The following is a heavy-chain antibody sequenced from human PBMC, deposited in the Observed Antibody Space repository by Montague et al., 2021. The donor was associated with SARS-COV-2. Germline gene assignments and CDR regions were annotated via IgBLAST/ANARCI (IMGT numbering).Heavy chain of an antibody. V-gene: IGHV4-39*01. CDR1: GGSVSSSGYY. J-gene: IGHJ3*02. Sequence: SETLSLTCTVSGGSVSSSGYYWGWIRQPPGKGLEWIGSIYYGGSTYYNPSLKSRVTISVATSKNQFSLKLSSVTAADTAVYYCARFPTSYYYDSKAAPATPDAFDIWGQGTMVTVSS. D-gene: IGHD3-22*01. CDR2: IYYGGST. CDR3: ARFPTSYYYDSKAAPATPDAFDI.